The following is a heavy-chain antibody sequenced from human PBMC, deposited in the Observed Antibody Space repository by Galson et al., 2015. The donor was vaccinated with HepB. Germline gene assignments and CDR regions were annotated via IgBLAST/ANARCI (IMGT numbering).Heavy chain of an antibody. Sequence: SVKVSCKASGYTFTDYVVNWVRQAPGQGLEWMGWMNTNTGKPTYAPGFAGRLVFSLDTSVTTAYLQISSLKTDDTAVYYCARSPLRFLDWLPYYDYYYMDVWGEGTTVTVSS. J-gene: IGHJ6*03. CDR2: MNTNTGKP. D-gene: IGHD3-3*01. CDR3: ARSPLRFLDWLPYYDYYYMDV. V-gene: IGHV7-4-1*02. CDR1: GYTFTDYV.